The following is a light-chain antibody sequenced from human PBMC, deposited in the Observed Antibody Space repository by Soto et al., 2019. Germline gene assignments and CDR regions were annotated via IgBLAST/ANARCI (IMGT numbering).Light chain of an antibody. Sequence: DIQMTQSPSFLSASVGARVTFTCRASQSVSTWLAWYQLKPGKAPKLLIYGASNLGSGVPSRFSGSGSVTEFTLPISRLQPEDFSTYYCQQDDPNSYTFGHGTKLEIK. V-gene: IGKV1-5*01. CDR2: GAS. CDR1: QSVSTW. CDR3: QQDDPNSYT. J-gene: IGKJ2*01.